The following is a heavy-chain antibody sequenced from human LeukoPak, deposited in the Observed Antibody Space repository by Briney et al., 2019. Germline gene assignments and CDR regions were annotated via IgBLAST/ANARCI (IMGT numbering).Heavy chain of an antibody. Sequence: GGSLRLSCEASGFTFSRYWVHWVRQAPGKGLVWASRIKSDGKTNYADSVKGRFTISRDNAKNTVSLQMNSLRADDTGVYYCARAPSEVGGYYPEYFRHWGQGTLVTVSS. CDR2: IKSDGKT. CDR1: GFTFSRYW. J-gene: IGHJ1*01. CDR3: ARAPSEVGGYYPEYFRH. D-gene: IGHD3-3*01. V-gene: IGHV3-74*01.